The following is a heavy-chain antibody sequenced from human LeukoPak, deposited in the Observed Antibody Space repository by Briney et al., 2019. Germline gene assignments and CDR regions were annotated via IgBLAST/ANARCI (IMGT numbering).Heavy chain of an antibody. V-gene: IGHV3-21*01. D-gene: IGHD6-19*01. CDR3: ARGREAVAAHFDY. Sequence: PGGSLRLSCAASGFTFSSYSMNWVRQAPGKGLEWVSSISSSSSYIYYADSVKGRFTISRDNAKNSLYLQMNSLRAEDTAVYYCARGREAVAAHFDYWGQGTLVTVSS. CDR2: ISSSSSYI. J-gene: IGHJ4*02. CDR1: GFTFSSYS.